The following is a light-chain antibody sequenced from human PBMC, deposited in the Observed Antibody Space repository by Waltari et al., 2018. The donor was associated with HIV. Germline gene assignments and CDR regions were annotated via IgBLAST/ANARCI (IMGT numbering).Light chain of an antibody. V-gene: IGLV4-69*01. CDR2: INSDGSH. CDR1: SGYSNHA. CDR3: LTWDTGIGV. J-gene: IGLJ2*01. Sequence: QVVLTQSPSASASLGASVKLTCTLSSGYSNHAIAWHQQQSEQGPRYLMKINSDGSHNKGDGIPDRFSGSSAGAERYLTISSLQSEDEADYYCLTWDTGIGVFGGGTKLTVL.